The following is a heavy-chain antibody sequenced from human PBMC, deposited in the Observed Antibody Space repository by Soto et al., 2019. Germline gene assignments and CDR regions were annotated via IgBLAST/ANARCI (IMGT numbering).Heavy chain of an antibody. Sequence: SETLSLTCTVSGGSISSYYWSWIRQPPGKGLEWIGYIYYSGSTNYNPSLKSRVTISVDTSKNQFSLKLSSVTAADTAVYYCAREGQLLWFGESNYYYYYYMDVWGKGTTVTVSS. CDR3: AREGQLLWFGESNYYYYYYMDV. CDR1: GGSISSYY. V-gene: IGHV4-59*01. D-gene: IGHD3-10*01. CDR2: IYYSGST. J-gene: IGHJ6*03.